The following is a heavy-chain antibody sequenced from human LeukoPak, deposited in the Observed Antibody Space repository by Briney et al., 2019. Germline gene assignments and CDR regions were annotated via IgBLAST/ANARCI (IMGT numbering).Heavy chain of an antibody. Sequence: PSETLSLTCAVYGGSFSGYYWSWIRQPPGKGLEWIGEINHSGSTNYNPSLKSRVTISVDTSKNQFSLKLSSVTAADTAVYYCARGISDDFWSGLNWFDPWGQGTLVTVSS. CDR3: ARGISDDFWSGLNWFDP. V-gene: IGHV4-34*01. D-gene: IGHD3-3*01. J-gene: IGHJ5*02. CDR1: GGSFSGYY. CDR2: INHSGST.